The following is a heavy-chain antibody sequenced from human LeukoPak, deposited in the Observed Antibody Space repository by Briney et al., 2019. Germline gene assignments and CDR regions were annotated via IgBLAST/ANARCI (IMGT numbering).Heavy chain of an antibody. CDR2: IGGSGSTT. CDR3: AEVESSYCRI. J-gene: IGHJ4*02. CDR1: GLTFGNYG. V-gene: IGHV3-23*01. D-gene: IGHD3-10*01. Sequence: GESLKISCVASGLTFGNYGMNWVRQAPGKGLEWVSSIGGSGSTTYYADSVRGRFTISRDNSKNSMYLQMSSLRAEDTAIYYCAEVESSYCRIWGQGTLVTVSS.